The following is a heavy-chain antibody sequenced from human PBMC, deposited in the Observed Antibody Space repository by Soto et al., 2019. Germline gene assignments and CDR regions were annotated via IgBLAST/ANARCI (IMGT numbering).Heavy chain of an antibody. V-gene: IGHV1-18*01. Sequence: QVQLVQSGAEVKKPGASVKVSCRASGYPFTNYGLSWVRQAPGQGLEWMGRVAAYGGGTNYAPKFQGRVTMTTDTSTGTAYMELRSLKSDDTAIYYGARDTWGAVPATIDWWGQGTLVTVSS. CDR1: GYPFTNYG. CDR3: ARDTWGAVPATIDW. J-gene: IGHJ4*02. CDR2: VAAYGGGT. D-gene: IGHD2-2*01.